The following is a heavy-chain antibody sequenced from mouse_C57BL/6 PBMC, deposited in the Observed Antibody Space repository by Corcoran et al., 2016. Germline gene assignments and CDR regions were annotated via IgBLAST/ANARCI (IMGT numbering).Heavy chain of an antibody. D-gene: IGHD1-1*01. CDR2: INPNNGGT. V-gene: IGHV1-26*01. J-gene: IGHJ1*03. CDR3: ARRGYGSSPSYWYFDV. Sequence: EVQLQQSGPELVKPGASVKISCKASGYTFTDYYMNWVKQSHGKSLEWIGDINPNNGGTSYNQKFKGKATLTVDKSSSTAYMELRSLTSEDSAVYYCARRGYGSSPSYWYFDVWGTGTTVTVSS. CDR1: GYTFTDYY.